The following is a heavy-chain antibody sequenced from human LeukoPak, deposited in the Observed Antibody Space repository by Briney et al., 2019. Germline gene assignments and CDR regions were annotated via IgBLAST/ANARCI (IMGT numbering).Heavy chain of an antibody. CDR3: TRAGYFRFDF. CDR1: GFTFSSSW. D-gene: IGHD5-18*01. CDR2: INSDGSNT. V-gene: IGHV3-74*01. J-gene: IGHJ4*02. Sequence: GGSLRLSCAASGFTFSSSWMHWVRQAPGKGLVWVSRINSDGSNTNYADSAKGRFTISRDNAKNTLYLQMNSLGPEDTAVYYCTRAGYFRFDFWGQGTLVTVSS.